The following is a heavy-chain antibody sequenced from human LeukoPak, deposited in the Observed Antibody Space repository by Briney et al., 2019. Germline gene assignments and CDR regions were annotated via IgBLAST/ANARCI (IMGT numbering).Heavy chain of an antibody. CDR3: ARGRYGGEN. CDR2: IYTSGST. D-gene: IGHD4-23*01. CDR1: GGSISSGSYY. Sequence: PSETLSLTCTVSGGSISSGSYYWSWIRQPAGKGLEWIGRIYTSGSTNYNPSLKSRVTISVDTSKNQFSLKLSSVTAADTAVYYCARGRYGGENWGQGTLVTVSS. J-gene: IGHJ4*02. V-gene: IGHV4-61*02.